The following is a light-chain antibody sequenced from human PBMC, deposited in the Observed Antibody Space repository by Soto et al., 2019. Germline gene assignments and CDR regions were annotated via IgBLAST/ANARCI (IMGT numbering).Light chain of an antibody. V-gene: IGKV3-11*01. CDR3: QQRSIWPPWT. CDR2: DAS. J-gene: IGKJ1*01. Sequence: EIVLTQSPATLSLSPGERATLTCRASQRVSNFLAWYQHNPGQAPRLLIYDASIRAAGVPARFSGSGSGTVFSLTISLLEPEDFAIYYCQQRSIWPPWTFGQGTKVDIK. CDR1: QRVSNF.